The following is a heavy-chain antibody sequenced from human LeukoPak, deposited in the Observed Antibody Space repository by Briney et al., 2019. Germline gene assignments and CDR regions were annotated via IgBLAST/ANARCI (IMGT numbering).Heavy chain of an antibody. J-gene: IGHJ4*02. Sequence: ASVKVSCKASGYTFTSYAMNWVRQAPGQGLEWMGWINTNTGNPTYAQGFTGRFVSSLDTSVSTAYLQISSLKAEDTAVYYCARDTTGYSGSYLENNFDHWGQGTLVTVSS. CDR3: ARDTTGYSGSYLENNFDH. D-gene: IGHD1-26*01. CDR1: GYTFTSYA. CDR2: INTNTGNP. V-gene: IGHV7-4-1*02.